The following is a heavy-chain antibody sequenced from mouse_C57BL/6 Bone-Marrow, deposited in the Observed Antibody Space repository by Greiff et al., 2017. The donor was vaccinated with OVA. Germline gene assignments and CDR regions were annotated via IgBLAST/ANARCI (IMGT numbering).Heavy chain of an antibody. V-gene: IGHV1-74*01. CDR2: IHPSDSDT. CDR3: AIRVYYDDGLEAMDY. Sequence: QVQLQQPGAELVKPGASVKVSCKASGYTFTSYWMHWVKQRPGQGLEWIGRIHPSDSDTNYNQKFKGKATLTVDKSSSTAYMQLCSLTSKDSAVDYCAIRVYYDDGLEAMDYWCRGTAVTVSS. CDR1: GYTFTSYW. D-gene: IGHD2-4*01. J-gene: IGHJ4*01.